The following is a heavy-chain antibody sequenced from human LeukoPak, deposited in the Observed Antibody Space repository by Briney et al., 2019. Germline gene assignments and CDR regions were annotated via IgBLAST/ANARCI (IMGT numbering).Heavy chain of an antibody. CDR3: AKDRGATVYYFDY. J-gene: IGHJ4*02. CDR1: GFTFSSYG. D-gene: IGHD4-17*01. Sequence: PGGSLRLSCAASGFTFSSYGMHWVRQAPGKGLEWVAVISYDGSNKYYADSVKGRFTISRDNSKNTLYLQMNSLRAEDTAVYYCAKDRGATVYYFDYWGQGTLVTVSS. CDR2: ISYDGSNK. V-gene: IGHV3-30*18.